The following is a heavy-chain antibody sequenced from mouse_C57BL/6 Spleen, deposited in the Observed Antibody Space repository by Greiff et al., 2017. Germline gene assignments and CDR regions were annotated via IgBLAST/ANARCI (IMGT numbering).Heavy chain of an antibody. J-gene: IGHJ4*01. D-gene: IGHD2-4*01. CDR3: RRVIYDYPYTEEC. CDR2: ISSGGDYI. CDR1: GFTFSSYA. Sequence: EVQVVESGEGLVKPGGSLKLSCAASGFTFSSYAMSWVRQTPEKRLEWVAYISSGGDYIYSADTVKGRFTISSATARHTLYLQMRRMKTKDTAKYDCRRVIYDYPYTEECGGQGTAITVSS. V-gene: IGHV5-9-1*02.